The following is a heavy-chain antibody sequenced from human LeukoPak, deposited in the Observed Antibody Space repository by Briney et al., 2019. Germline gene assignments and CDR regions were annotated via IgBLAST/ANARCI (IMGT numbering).Heavy chain of an antibody. D-gene: IGHD3-10*01. J-gene: IGHJ3*02. Sequence: GGSLRLSCAASGFTFSSYEMNRVRQGPGKGLEWISYITTTDTTKYYTDSVKGRFTISRDNAKNSLYLQMHSLRAEDTAVYYCARGGFVFDIWGQGTVVTVSS. V-gene: IGHV3-48*03. CDR2: ITTTDTTK. CDR3: ARGGFVFDI. CDR1: GFTFSSYE.